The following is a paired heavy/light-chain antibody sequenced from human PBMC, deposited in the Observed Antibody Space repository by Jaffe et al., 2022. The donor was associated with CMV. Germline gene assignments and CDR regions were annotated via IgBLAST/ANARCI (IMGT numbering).Heavy chain of an antibody. J-gene: IGHJ4*02. Sequence: QILLVQSGVEVKKPGASMKVSCKASGYTFSDYGISWVRQAPGQGLEWMGWISAYNGKTKYPQKFQGRVTMTTDTSTSTAYMDLRSLTSDDTAVYFCARDGFSGTREFDFWGQGTRVIVSS. CDR3: ARDGFSGTREFDF. D-gene: IGHD1-7*01. V-gene: IGHV1-18*01. CDR2: ISAYNGKT. CDR1: GYTFSDYG.
Light chain of an antibody. Sequence: QPVLTQPPSVSGAPGQRVTISCTGTTSNIGASYDVHWYQQLPGTAPKLLIYGHTNRPSGVPDRFSGSTSGTSASLAITGLQAEDEADYYCQSYDLSLGGHWVFGGGTKLTVL. J-gene: IGLJ3*02. CDR3: QSYDLSLGGHWV. CDR1: TSNIGASYD. V-gene: IGLV1-40*01. CDR2: GHT.